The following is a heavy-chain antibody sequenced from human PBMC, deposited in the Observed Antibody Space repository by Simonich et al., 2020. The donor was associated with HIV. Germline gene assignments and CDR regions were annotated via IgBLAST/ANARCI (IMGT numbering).Heavy chain of an antibody. CDR1: GYTFTGNY. Sequence: QVQLVQSGAEVKKPGASVKVSCKASGYTFTGNYIHWERQAPGQGLEWMGWINPDRGGTHYAQKFQGRVTMTRDTSMSTAYMELSRLTSDDTAMYYCARGIVGATPIPQHWGQGTLVTVSS. D-gene: IGHD1-26*01. CDR2: INPDRGGT. V-gene: IGHV1-2*02. CDR3: ARGIVGATPIPQH. J-gene: IGHJ1*01.